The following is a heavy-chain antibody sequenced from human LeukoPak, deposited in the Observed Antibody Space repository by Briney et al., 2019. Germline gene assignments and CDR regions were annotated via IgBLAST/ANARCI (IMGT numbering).Heavy chain of an antibody. J-gene: IGHJ6*02. CDR2: IKQDGSEK. V-gene: IGHV3-7*03. D-gene: IGHD3-3*01. CDR3: AREGFPPKISDFWSGLGPYYYYGMDV. Sequence: GGSLRLSCAASGFTFSRYWMSWVRQAPGKGLEWVANIKQDGSEKYYVDSVKGRFTISRDNAKNSLYLQMNSLRAEDTAVFYCAREGFPPKISDFWSGLGPYYYYGMDVWGQGTTVTVSS. CDR1: GFTFSRYW.